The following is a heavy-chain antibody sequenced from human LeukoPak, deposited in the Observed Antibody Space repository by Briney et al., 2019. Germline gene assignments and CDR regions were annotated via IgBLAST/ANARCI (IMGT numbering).Heavy chain of an antibody. CDR3: ARGWDSGSYSPLD. J-gene: IGHJ4*02. CDR2: INHSGST. V-gene: IGHV4-34*01. D-gene: IGHD1-26*01. Sequence: PSETLSLTCAVYGGSFSGYYWTWIRQPPGKGLEWIGEINHSGSTNYNPSLKSRATISVDTSKNQFSLKLSSVTAADTAVYYCARGWDSGSYSPLDWGQGTLVTVSS. CDR1: GGSFSGYY.